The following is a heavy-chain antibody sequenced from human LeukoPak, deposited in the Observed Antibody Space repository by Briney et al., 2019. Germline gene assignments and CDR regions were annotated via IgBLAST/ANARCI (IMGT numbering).Heavy chain of an antibody. V-gene: IGHV3-53*01. CDR1: GFTVSSNY. J-gene: IGHJ4*02. Sequence: GGSLRLSCAASGFTVSSNYMSWVRQAPGKGLEWVSVIYSGGSTYYADSVKGRFTISRDNSKNTLYLQMNSLRAEDTAVYYCARSLRPHYDSSGYRDYWGQGTPVTVSS. CDR2: IYSGGST. CDR3: ARSLRPHYDSSGYRDY. D-gene: IGHD3-22*01.